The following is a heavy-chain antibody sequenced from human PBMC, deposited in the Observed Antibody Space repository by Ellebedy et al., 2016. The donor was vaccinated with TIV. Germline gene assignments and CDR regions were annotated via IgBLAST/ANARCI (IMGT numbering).Heavy chain of an antibody. V-gene: IGHV1-69*13. D-gene: IGHD3-10*01. J-gene: IGHJ4*02. Sequence: AASVKVSCKASGGTFSSYAISWVRQAPGQGLEWMGGIIPIFGTANYAQKFQGRVTITADESTSTAYMELSSLRSEDTAVYYCARGDRFGELAPFDYWGQGTLVTVSS. CDR1: GGTFSSYA. CDR2: IIPIFGTA. CDR3: ARGDRFGELAPFDY.